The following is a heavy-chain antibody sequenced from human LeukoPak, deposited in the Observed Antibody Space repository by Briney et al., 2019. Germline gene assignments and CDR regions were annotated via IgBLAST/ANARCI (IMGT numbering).Heavy chain of an antibody. CDR3: ARATYDSSAVDAFDI. CDR2: TNTAGNTI. Sequence: PGGSLRLSCAVSGFTFRDYFMSWIRQAPGKGLEWVAYTNTAGNTIYYADSMKGRFTISRDNAKNSLYLQMNTLRAEDTAVYYCARATYDSSAVDAFDIWGQGTMVTVSP. CDR1: GFTFRDYF. D-gene: IGHD3-22*01. V-gene: IGHV3-11*01. J-gene: IGHJ3*02.